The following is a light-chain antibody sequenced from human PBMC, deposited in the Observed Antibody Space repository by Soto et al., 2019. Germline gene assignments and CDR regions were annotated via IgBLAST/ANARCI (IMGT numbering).Light chain of an antibody. CDR2: GAS. J-gene: IGKJ4*01. CDR1: QSVSSY. Sequence: EIVMTQSPATLSVSPGERVTLSCRASQSVSSYLAWYQQKPGQAPRLLIYGASNKATGVPARFSGRGSGPEITLTIRSQQSEDFAVCYCQQYDIWPARITFGGGTKVEIK. V-gene: IGKV3D-15*01. CDR3: QQYDIWPARIT.